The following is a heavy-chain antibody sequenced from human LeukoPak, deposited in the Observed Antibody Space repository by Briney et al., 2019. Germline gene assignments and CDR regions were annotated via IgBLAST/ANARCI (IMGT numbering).Heavy chain of an antibody. D-gene: IGHD2-21*02. Sequence: GGSLRLSCAASGFTFRDYGMHWVRQAPGKGLEWVAFIRYDGSEKYYGDSVKGRFTFSRDNSKNTLYLQMNSLGPEDTALYYCAKGRDYYLDYWGQGTLVTVSS. CDR2: IRYDGSEK. J-gene: IGHJ4*02. V-gene: IGHV3-30*02. CDR3: AKGRDYYLDY. CDR1: GFTFRDYG.